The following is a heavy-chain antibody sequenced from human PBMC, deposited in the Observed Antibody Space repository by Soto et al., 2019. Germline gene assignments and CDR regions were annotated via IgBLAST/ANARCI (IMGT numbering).Heavy chain of an antibody. D-gene: IGHD3-10*01. CDR1: GGSISSYY. Sequence: SETLSLTCTVSGGSISSYYWSWIRQPPGKGLEWIGYIYYSGSTNYNPSLKSRVTISVDTSKNQFSLKLSSVTAADTAVYYCARNPKGVLWLGESYYFDYWGQGTLVTFSS. CDR3: ARNPKGVLWLGESYYFDY. V-gene: IGHV4-59*08. CDR2: IYYSGST. J-gene: IGHJ4*02.